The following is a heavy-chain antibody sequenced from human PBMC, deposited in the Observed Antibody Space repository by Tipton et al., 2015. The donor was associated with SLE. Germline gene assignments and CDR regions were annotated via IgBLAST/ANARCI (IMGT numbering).Heavy chain of an antibody. J-gene: IGHJ3*02. CDR1: GGSIRSTSYY. V-gene: IGHV4-39*07. Sequence: LRLSCSVSGGSIRSTSYYWGWIRQPPGKGLELIGTIWYTGSTSYYPSLESRFTISAATPKNQFSLRLTSVTAADTAVYYCARSPWGSWAFDIWGQGTVVTVSS. CDR3: ARSPWGSWAFDI. CDR2: IWYTGST. D-gene: IGHD7-27*01.